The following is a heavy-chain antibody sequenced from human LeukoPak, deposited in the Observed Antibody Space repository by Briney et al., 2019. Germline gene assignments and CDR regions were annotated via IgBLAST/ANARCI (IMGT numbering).Heavy chain of an antibody. V-gene: IGHV4-31*03. J-gene: IGHJ3*02. D-gene: IGHD1-26*01. CDR2: IYYSGST. CDR3: ARDEVVGATRAFDI. Sequence: SQTLSLTCTVSGGSISSGGYYWSWIRQHPGKGLEWIGYIYYSGSTYYNPSLKSRVTISVDTSKNQFSLKLSSVTAADTAVYYCARDEVVGATRAFDIWGQGTMVTVSS. CDR1: GGSISSGGYY.